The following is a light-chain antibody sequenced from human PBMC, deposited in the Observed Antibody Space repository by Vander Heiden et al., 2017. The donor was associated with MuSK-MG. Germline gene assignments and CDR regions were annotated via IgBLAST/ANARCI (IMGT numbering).Light chain of an antibody. CDR3: RQGKPWPQT. Sequence: DVVMTQSPLSLPVTLGQPASVSCRSSQSLVYSDGNTYLNWFQQRPGQSPRRLIYKVSNRDSGVPDRFSGSGSGTDFTLKISRVEAEDVGVYYCRQGKPWPQTFGQGTKVEIK. CDR2: KVS. J-gene: IGKJ1*01. CDR1: QSLVYSDGNTY. V-gene: IGKV2-30*01.